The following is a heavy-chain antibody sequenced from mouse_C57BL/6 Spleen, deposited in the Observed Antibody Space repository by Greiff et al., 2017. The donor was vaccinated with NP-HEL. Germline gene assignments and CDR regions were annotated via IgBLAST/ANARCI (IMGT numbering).Heavy chain of an antibody. CDR1: GYTFTSYW. CDR2: IYPGSGST. CDR3: ARSRSKVFDY. J-gene: IGHJ2*01. Sequence: VQLQQSGAELVKPGAPVKMSCKASGYTFTSYWITWVKQRPGQGLEWIGDIYPGSGSTNYNEKFKSKATLTVDTSSSTAYMQLSSLTSEDSAVYYCARSRSKVFDYWGQGTTLTVSS. V-gene: IGHV1-55*01. D-gene: IGHD2-5*01.